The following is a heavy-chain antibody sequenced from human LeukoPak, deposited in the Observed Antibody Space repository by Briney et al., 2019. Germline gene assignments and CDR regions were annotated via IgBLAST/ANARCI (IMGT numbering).Heavy chain of an antibody. J-gene: IGHJ4*02. D-gene: IGHD2-21*01. Sequence: SETLSLTCTVSGGSISSGSYYWSWIRQPAGKGLEWIGRIYTSGSTNYNPSLKSRVTISVDTSKNQFSLKLSSVTAADTAVYYCARRSGEDPDDPLGDYWGQGTLVTVSS. V-gene: IGHV4-61*02. CDR1: GGSISSGSYY. CDR2: IYTSGST. CDR3: ARRSGEDPDDPLGDY.